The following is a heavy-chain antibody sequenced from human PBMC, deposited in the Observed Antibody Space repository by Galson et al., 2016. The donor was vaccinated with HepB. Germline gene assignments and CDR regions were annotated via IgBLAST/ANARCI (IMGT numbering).Heavy chain of an antibody. V-gene: IGHV4-4*02. D-gene: IGHD3-16*01. CDR3: ATGGGYFDS. J-gene: IGHJ4*01. CDR2: VFHIGTT. Sequence: SETLSLTCAVSGDSISISHWWSWVRQTPGKGLEWIGDVFHIGTTDYNPSFKSRVTISLDKSKNHFSLKLSSVTAADTAVYYCATGGGYFDSWGHGTLVTVSS. CDR1: GDSISISHW.